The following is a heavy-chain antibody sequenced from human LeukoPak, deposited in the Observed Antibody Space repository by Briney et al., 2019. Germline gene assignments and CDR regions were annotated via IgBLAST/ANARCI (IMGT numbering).Heavy chain of an antibody. Sequence: GGSLRLSCAASGFTFSSYATHWVRQAPGKGLEWVAVISYDGSNNYYADSVKGRFTISRDNSKNTLYLQMNSLRAEDTAVYYCAREFRKIQLSFDYWGQGTLVTVSS. CDR1: GFTFSSYA. CDR2: ISYDGSNN. D-gene: IGHD5-18*01. CDR3: AREFRKIQLSFDY. V-gene: IGHV3-30-3*01. J-gene: IGHJ4*02.